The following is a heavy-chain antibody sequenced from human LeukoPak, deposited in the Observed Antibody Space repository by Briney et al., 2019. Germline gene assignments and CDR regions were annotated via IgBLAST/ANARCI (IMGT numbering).Heavy chain of an antibody. CDR2: IYYSGST. Sequence: SETLSLTCTVSGGSISSSSYYWGWIRQPPGKGLEWIGSIYYSGSTYYNPSLKSRVTISVDTSKNQFSLKLSSVTAADTAVYYCARGRGGSYYGWFDPWGQGTLVTVSS. CDR1: GGSISSSSYY. CDR3: ARGRGGSYYGWFDP. J-gene: IGHJ5*02. V-gene: IGHV4-39*07. D-gene: IGHD1-26*01.